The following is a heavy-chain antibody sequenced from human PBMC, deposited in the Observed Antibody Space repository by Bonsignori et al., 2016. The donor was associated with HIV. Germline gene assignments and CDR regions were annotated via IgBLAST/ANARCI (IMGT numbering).Heavy chain of an antibody. Sequence: WVRQAPGQGLEWMGWINPNSGGTNYAQKFQGRVTMTRDTSISTAYMELSRLRSDDTAVYYCARDQHNIVVVPATIGMDVWGKGTTVTVSS. V-gene: IGHV1-2*02. D-gene: IGHD2-2*01. CDR3: ARDQHNIVVVPATIGMDV. J-gene: IGHJ6*04. CDR2: INPNSGGT.